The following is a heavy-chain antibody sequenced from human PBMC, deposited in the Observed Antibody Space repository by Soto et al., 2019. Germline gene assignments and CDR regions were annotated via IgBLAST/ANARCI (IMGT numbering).Heavy chain of an antibody. J-gene: IGHJ5*02. CDR1: GGSISSGDYY. D-gene: IGHD2-21*02. Sequence: QVQLQESGPGLVKPSQTLSLTCTVSGGSISSGDYYWSWIRQPPGKGLEWIGYIYYSGSTYYNPSLKSRVTISVDTSKNQFSLKLSSVTAADTAVYYCARERATARAPHGPGGWGLNWFDPWGQGTLVTVSS. CDR3: ARERATARAPHGPGGWGLNWFDP. CDR2: IYYSGST. V-gene: IGHV4-30-4*01.